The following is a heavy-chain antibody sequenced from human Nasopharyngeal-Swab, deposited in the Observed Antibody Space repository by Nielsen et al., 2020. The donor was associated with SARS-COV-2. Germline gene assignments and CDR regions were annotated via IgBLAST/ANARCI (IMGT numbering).Heavy chain of an antibody. Sequence: SVTVSCKASGYTFTGYYMLCVRQAPGHGLEWMGRINPNSGGTNYAQKFQGRVTMTRDTSISTAYMELSRLRSDDTAVYYCARDPTSVAGTGDYYYGMDVWGQGITVTVSS. CDR3: ARDPTSVAGTGDYYYGMDV. D-gene: IGHD6-19*01. CDR2: INPNSGGT. V-gene: IGHV1-2*06. J-gene: IGHJ6*02. CDR1: GYTFTGYY.